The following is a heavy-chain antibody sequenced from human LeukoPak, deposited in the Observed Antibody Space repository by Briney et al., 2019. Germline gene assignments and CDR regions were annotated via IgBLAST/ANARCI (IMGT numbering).Heavy chain of an antibody. CDR3: AKGRLQGGDYAPMGFGY. V-gene: IGHV3-30*02. J-gene: IGHJ4*02. CDR1: RFTFSSYG. Sequence: HTGGSLRLSCAASRFTFSSYGMHWVRQAPGKGLEWVAYIQYDGSNAQYADSVKGRFSISRDSSKNILYLQMNSLRAEDTAVYYCAKGRLQGGDYAPMGFGYWGQGTLVTVSS. D-gene: IGHD4-17*01. CDR2: IQYDGSNA.